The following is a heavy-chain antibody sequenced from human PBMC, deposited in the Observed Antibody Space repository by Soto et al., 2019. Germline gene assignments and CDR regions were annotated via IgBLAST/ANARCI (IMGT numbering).Heavy chain of an antibody. CDR2: IYYSGST. J-gene: IGHJ4*02. V-gene: IGHV4-30-4*01. D-gene: IGHD6-25*01. CDR1: GGSISSSNW. Sequence: SETLSLTCAVSGGSISSSNWWSWIRQPPGKGLEWIGYIYYSGSTYYNPSLKSRVTISVDTSKNQFSLKLSSVTAADTAVYYCAREAASLFDYWGQGTLVTVSS. CDR3: AREAASLFDY.